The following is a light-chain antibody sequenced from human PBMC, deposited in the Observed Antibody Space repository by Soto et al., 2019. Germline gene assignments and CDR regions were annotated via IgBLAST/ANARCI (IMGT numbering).Light chain of an antibody. CDR2: GAS. V-gene: IGKV3-15*01. J-gene: IGKJ5*01. CDR1: QSVSSN. CDR3: QQYNNWPPT. Sequence: IVMTQSPATLSVSPGERATLSCRASQSVSSNLAWYQQKPGQAPRLLLYGASSRATGIPARFSGSGSGTEFTLTISSLQSEDFAVFYCQQYNNWPPTFGQGTRLEMK.